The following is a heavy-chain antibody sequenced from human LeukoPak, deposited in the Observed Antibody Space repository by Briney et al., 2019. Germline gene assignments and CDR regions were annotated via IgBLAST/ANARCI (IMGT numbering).Heavy chain of an antibody. J-gene: IGHJ4*02. CDR3: AGRAQTTGWSFDY. V-gene: IGHV4-4*07. CDR2: IHTSGST. D-gene: IGHD6-19*01. Sequence: SETLSLTCFVSGGSITSYHWSLIRQPAGKGLEWIGQIHTSGSTNYNPSLKSRAAMSIDTSKNQFSLELSSVTAADTSVYYCAGRAQTTGWSFDYWGQGALVTVSS. CDR1: GGSITSYH.